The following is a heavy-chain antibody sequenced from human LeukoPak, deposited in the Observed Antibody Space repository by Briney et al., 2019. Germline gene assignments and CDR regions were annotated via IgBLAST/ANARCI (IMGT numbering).Heavy chain of an antibody. CDR1: GGSFSGYY. CDR3: ARQTYYYGSAYFDP. D-gene: IGHD3-10*01. Sequence: PSETLSLTCAVYGGSFSGYYWSWIRQPPGKGLEWIGEINHSGSTNYNPSLKSRVTISVDTSKNQFSLKLSSVTAADTAVYYCARQTYYYGSAYFDPWGQGTLVTVSS. V-gene: IGHV4-34*01. J-gene: IGHJ5*02. CDR2: INHSGST.